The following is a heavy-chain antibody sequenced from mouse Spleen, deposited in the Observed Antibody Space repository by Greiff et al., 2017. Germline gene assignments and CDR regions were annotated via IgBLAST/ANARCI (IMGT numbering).Heavy chain of an antibody. J-gene: IGHJ2*01. V-gene: IGHV1-63*01. CDR3: ARGPYYGSSYRYFDY. D-gene: IGHD1-1*01. CDR2: IYPGGGYT. CDR1: GYTFTNYW. Sequence: QVQLQQSGAELVRPGTSVKMSCKASGYTFTNYWIGWAKQRPGHGLEWIGDIYPGGGYTNYTEKFKGKATLTADKSSSTAYMQFSSLTSEDSAIYYCARGPYYGSSYRYFDYWGQGTTLTGSS.